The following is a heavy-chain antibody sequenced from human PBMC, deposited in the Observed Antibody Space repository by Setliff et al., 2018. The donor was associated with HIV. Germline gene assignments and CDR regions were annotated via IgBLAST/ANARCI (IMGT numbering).Heavy chain of an antibody. V-gene: IGHV4-61*09. CDR3: AREPNDGEPGNFDY. CDR1: GGSISSGSYY. Sequence: SETLSLTCTVSGGSISSGSYYWSWIRQPAGKGLEWIGHIYTSGSTNYNPSLKSRVTISVDTSKNQFSLKLSSVTAADTALYYCAREPNDGEPGNFDYWGQGTLVTVSS. J-gene: IGHJ4*02. CDR2: IYTSGST. D-gene: IGHD1-1*01.